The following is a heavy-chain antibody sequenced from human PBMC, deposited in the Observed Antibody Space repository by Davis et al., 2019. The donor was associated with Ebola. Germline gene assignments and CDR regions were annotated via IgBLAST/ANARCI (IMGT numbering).Heavy chain of an antibody. D-gene: IGHD7-27*01. CDR2: INHSGST. CDR1: GGSFSGYY. Sequence: SETLSLTCAVYGGSFSGYYWSWIRQPPGKGLEWIGEINHSGSTNYNPSLKSRVTISVDTSKNQFSLKLSSVTAADTAVYYCVRVGSNWGFRSVDFDYWGQGTLVTVSS. CDR3: VRVGSNWGFRSVDFDY. V-gene: IGHV4-34*01. J-gene: IGHJ4*02.